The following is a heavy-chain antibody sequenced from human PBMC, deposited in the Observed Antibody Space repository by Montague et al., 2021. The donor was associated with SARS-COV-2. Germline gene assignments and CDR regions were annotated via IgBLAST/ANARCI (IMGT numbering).Heavy chain of an antibody. CDR3: ARGPTGP. Sequence: SLRLSCAASGFTFSSYWMYWVRQAPGKGLVWVSRINTDGSTTSYADSVKGRFTISRDNAKNTLYLQMHSLRAEDTAVYYCARGPTGPWGQGTLVTVSS. CDR2: INTDGSTT. CDR1: GFTFSSYW. V-gene: IGHV3-74*01. J-gene: IGHJ5*02.